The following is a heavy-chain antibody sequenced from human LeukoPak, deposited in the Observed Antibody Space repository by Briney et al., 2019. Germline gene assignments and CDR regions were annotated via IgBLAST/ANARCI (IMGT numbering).Heavy chain of an antibody. V-gene: IGHV5-51*01. D-gene: IGHD2-2*01. CDR3: ARARYCSSTSCYPTWFDP. J-gene: IGHJ5*02. CDR2: IYPGDSDT. Sequence: GESLKISCKGSGYSFTSYWIGWVRQMPGKGLEWMGIIYPGDSDTRYSPSFQGQVTISADKSISTAYLQWSSLKASDTAMYYCARARYCSSTSCYPTWFDPWGQGTLVTVSS. CDR1: GYSFTSYW.